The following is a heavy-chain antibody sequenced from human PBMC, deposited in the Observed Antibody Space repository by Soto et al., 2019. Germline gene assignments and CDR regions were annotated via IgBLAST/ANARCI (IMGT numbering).Heavy chain of an antibody. CDR3: ARETYGDSQYFDS. CDR1: GCTFNSVS. J-gene: IGHJ4*02. Sequence: QVQLVESGGGMAQAGTSLRLSCTGSGCTFNSVSQHWVRQGPDKGLEWVAVVSFDGKVTYYADSVEGRFTVSRDISKNTISLQANSPRPEATAVYYCARETYGDSQYFDSWGQGTPVTVSS. CDR2: VSFDGKVT. D-gene: IGHD2-8*01. V-gene: IGHV3-30*04.